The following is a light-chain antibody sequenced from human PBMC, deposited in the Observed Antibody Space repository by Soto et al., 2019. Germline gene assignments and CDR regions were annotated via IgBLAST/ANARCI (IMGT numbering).Light chain of an antibody. CDR1: SSDVGGYNY. CDR2: EVS. V-gene: IGLV2-14*01. Sequence: SCTGTSSDVGGYNYVSWYQQHPGKAPKLMIYEVSNRPSGVSNRFSGSKSGNTASLTISGLQAEDEADYYCSSYTSSSTLIFGSGTKVTVL. CDR3: SSYTSSSTLI. J-gene: IGLJ1*01.